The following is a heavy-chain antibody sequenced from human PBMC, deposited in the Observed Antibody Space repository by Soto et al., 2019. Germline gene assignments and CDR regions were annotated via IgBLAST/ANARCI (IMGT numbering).Heavy chain of an antibody. CDR1: GYSFTSYW. CDR3: ARSVGYCSGGSCYPALGWFAP. CDR2: IYPGDSDT. J-gene: IGHJ5*02. Sequence: PGESLKISCKGSGYSFTSYWIGWVRQMPWKGLEWMGIIYPGDSDTRYSPSFQGQVTISADKSISTAYLQWSSLKASDTAMYYCARSVGYCSGGSCYPALGWFAPWGQGTLVTVPQ. V-gene: IGHV5-51*01. D-gene: IGHD2-15*01.